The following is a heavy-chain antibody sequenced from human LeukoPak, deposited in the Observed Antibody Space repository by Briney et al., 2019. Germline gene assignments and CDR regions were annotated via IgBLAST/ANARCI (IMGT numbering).Heavy chain of an antibody. CDR3: AKDLASQLGRGFYYYGMDV. CDR1: GFTFSSYA. V-gene: IGHV3-23*01. D-gene: IGHD6-6*01. CDR2: MSGSGGST. Sequence: GGSLRLSCAASGFTFSSYAMSWVRQAPGKGLEWVSAMSGSGGSTYYADSVKGRFTISRDNSKNTLYLQMNSLRAEDTAVYYCAKDLASQLGRGFYYYGMDVWGQGTTVTVSS. J-gene: IGHJ6*02.